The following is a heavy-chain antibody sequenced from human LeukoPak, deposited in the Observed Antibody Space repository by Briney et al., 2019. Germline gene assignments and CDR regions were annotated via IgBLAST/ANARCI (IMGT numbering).Heavy chain of an antibody. Sequence: SETLSLTCTVSGGSISSSSYYWGWIRQPPGKGLEWIGSIYYSGSTYYNPSLKSRVAISVDTSKNQFSLKLSSVTAADTAVYYCASPKTYYYDSSGYYSFDYWGQGTLVTVSS. V-gene: IGHV4-39*01. CDR2: IYYSGST. CDR1: GGSISSSSYY. J-gene: IGHJ4*02. CDR3: ASPKTYYYDSSGYYSFDY. D-gene: IGHD3-22*01.